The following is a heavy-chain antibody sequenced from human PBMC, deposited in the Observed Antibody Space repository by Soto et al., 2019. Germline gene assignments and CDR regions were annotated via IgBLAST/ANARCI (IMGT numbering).Heavy chain of an antibody. J-gene: IGHJ4*02. D-gene: IGHD1-7*01. Sequence: LCLSCAVSGVSISSADYSWSWIRQPPGKGLEWMGYIYHSWATYYNPSLMSRVTISVDRSKNQFSLKLSSVTAADKAVYSCARVFANFCHYFDYWGQGTLVTVSS. CDR2: IYHSWAT. CDR3: ARVFANFCHYFDY. V-gene: IGHV4-30-2*01. CDR1: GVSISSADYS.